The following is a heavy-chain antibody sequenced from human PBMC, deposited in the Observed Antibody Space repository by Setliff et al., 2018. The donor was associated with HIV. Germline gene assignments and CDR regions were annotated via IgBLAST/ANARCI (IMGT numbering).Heavy chain of an antibody. CDR3: ARHSDWYGNDAFDI. Sequence: PGGSLRLSCAASGFTFSSYSMNWVRQAPGKGLEWVSSISSGSSYIYYAESVKGRFTISRDNAKNSLYLQMNSLRGEDTAVYYCARHSDWYGNDAFDIWGQGTRVTVSS. CDR2: ISSGSSYI. J-gene: IGHJ3*02. V-gene: IGHV3-21*01. D-gene: IGHD6-19*01. CDR1: GFTFSSYS.